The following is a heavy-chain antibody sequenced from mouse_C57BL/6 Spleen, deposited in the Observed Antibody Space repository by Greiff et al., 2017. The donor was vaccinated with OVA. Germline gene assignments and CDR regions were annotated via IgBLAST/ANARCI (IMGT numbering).Heavy chain of an antibody. V-gene: IGHV1-64*01. Sequence: QVQLQQPGAELVKPGASVKLSCKASGYTFTSYWMHWVKQRPGQGLEWIGMIHPNSGSTNYNEKFKSKATLTVDKSSSTAYMQLSSLTSEDSAVYYCAREGIYYDRLALAWFAYWGQGTLVTVSA. CDR3: AREGIYYDRLALAWFAY. D-gene: IGHD2-4*01. CDR1: GYTFTSYW. J-gene: IGHJ3*01. CDR2: IHPNSGST.